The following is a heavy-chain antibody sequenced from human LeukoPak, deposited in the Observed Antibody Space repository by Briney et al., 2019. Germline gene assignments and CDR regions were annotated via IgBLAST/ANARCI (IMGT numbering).Heavy chain of an antibody. CDR2: ISSSSSYI. V-gene: IGHV3-21*01. Sequence: PGGSLRLSCAASGFTFSSYSMNWVRQAPGKGLEWVSSISSSSSYIYYADSVKGRFTISRDNAKNSLYLQMNSLRAEDTAVYYCAKREDIVVVPAAILLSPIDYWGQGTLVTVSS. CDR1: GFTFSSYS. CDR3: AKREDIVVVPAAILLSPIDY. D-gene: IGHD2-2*01. J-gene: IGHJ4*02.